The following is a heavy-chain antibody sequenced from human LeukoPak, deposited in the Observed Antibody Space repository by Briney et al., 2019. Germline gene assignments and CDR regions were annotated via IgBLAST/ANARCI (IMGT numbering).Heavy chain of an antibody. J-gene: IGHJ4*02. D-gene: IGHD1-26*01. V-gene: IGHV4-31*03. CDR3: ARTPWGLNYFDY. CDR2: IHYSGST. Sequence: SQTLSLTCTVSGGSISSGGYYWSWIRQHPGTGLEWIGYIHYSGSTYYNPSLKSRVTISVDTSKNQFSLKLSSVTAADTAVYYCARTPWGLNYFDYWGQGTLVTVSS. CDR1: GGSISSGGYY.